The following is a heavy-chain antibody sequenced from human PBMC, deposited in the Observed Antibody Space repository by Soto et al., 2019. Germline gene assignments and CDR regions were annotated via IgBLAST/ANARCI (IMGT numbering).Heavy chain of an antibody. CDR2: IYYSGST. CDR3: ARDIVGATMGAFDI. D-gene: IGHD1-26*01. CDR1: GGSISSYY. Sequence: SETLSLTCTVSGGSISSYYWSWMRQPPGKGLEWIGYIYYSGSTNYNPSLKSRVTISVDTSKNQFSLKLSSVTAADTAVYYCARDIVGATMGAFDIWGQGTMVTVSS. J-gene: IGHJ3*02. V-gene: IGHV4-59*01.